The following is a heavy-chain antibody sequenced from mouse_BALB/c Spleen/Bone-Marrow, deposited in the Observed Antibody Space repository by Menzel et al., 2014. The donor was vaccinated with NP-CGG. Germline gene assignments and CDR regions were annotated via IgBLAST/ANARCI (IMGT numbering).Heavy chain of an antibody. CDR2: ISNGGGST. J-gene: IGHJ4*01. D-gene: IGHD2-13*01. CDR1: GFTFSDYY. CDR3: ARQDYSYYYSMDY. V-gene: IGHV5-12*02. Sequence: EVQLQESGGGLVQPGGSLKLSCATSGFTFSDYYMYWVRQTPEKRLEWAAYISNGGGSTYYPDTVKGRFTISRDNAKNTLYLQMSRLKSEDTAMYYCARQDYSYYYSMDYWGQGTSVTVSS.